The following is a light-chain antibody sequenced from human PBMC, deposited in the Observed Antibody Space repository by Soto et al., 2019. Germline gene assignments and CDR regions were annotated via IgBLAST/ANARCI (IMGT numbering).Light chain of an antibody. CDR3: AAWDDSLSAVA. J-gene: IGLJ2*01. CDR2: RNN. CDR1: SSNIGSNY. Sequence: QSVLTQPPSASGTPGQRVTISCSGSSSNIGSNYVYWYQQLPGTAPKLLIYRNNQRPSGVPDRFSGSKSGTSASLAISGLRSEDEADYYCAAWDDSLSAVAFGGGTKVTVL. V-gene: IGLV1-47*01.